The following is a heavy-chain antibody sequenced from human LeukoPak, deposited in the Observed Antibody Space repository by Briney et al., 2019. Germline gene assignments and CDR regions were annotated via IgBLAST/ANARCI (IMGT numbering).Heavy chain of an antibody. CDR1: GYTFTGYY. J-gene: IGHJ4*02. CDR2: INPNSGGT. D-gene: IGHD1-26*01. V-gene: IGHV1-2*02. Sequence: ASVKVSCKASGYTFTGYYMHWVRQPPGQGLDWVGLINPNSGGTNYAQKFQGRVTMTRDTSISTAYMELSRLRSDDTAVYYCARGPARRGSPLMNPGYWGQGTLVTVSS. CDR3: ARGPARRGSPLMNPGY.